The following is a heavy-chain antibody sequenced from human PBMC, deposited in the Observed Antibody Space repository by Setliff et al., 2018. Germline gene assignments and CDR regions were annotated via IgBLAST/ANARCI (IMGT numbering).Heavy chain of an antibody. J-gene: IGHJ4*02. D-gene: IGHD3-22*01. V-gene: IGHV4-34*01. CDR3: ARRDSTGYYGYSFDF. CDR1: GGSFSDNY. CDR2: VHHSGST. Sequence: KSSETLSLTCAVYGGSFSDNYWSWIRQPPGKGLEWIGQVHHSGSTNYNPSLKSRVTMSVDTSKNQFSLKLASVTAADTAVYYRARRDSTGYYGYSFDFWGQGTLVTVSS.